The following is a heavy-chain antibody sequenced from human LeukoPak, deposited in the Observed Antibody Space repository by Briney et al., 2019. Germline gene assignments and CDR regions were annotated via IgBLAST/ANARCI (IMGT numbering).Heavy chain of an antibody. J-gene: IGHJ4*02. D-gene: IGHD3-16*01. CDR2: INHSGST. V-gene: IGHV4-34*01. Sequence: PGGSLRLSCAASGFKFSDYGMSWVRQAPGKGLEWIGEINHSGSTNYNPSLKSRVTISVDTSKNQFSLELSSVTAADTAVYYCARGLYLDYWGQGTLVTVSS. CDR1: GFKFSDYG. CDR3: ARGLYLDY.